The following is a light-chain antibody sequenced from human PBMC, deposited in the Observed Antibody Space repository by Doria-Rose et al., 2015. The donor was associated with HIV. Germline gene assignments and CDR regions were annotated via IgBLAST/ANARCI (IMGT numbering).Light chain of an antibody. CDR2: RAS. CDR1: QGIGSD. V-gene: IGKV3-15*01. CDR3: QQYSQWPPYT. Sequence: TQSPATLSVSPGESATLSCRASQGIGSDLAWYQQKPGQAPRLLIYRASIRATGIPPRFTGGGSGTEFTLTISSLQSEDFAVYFCQQYSQWPPYTFGQGTKLEVK. J-gene: IGKJ2*01.